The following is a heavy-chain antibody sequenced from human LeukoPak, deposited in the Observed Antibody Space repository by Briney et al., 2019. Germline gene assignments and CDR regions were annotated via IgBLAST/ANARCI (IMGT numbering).Heavy chain of an antibody. CDR3: ARIESATGGYFFDY. CDR2: SDCDDDN. Sequence: SLSTSGMCVAWILHRPGKARVWLARSDCDDDNYYTASLRTRLTISKDNSKNQVVLTMTNMDPVDTATYYCARIESATGGYFFDYWGQGTLVTVSS. J-gene: IGHJ4*02. CDR1: SLSTSGMC. D-gene: IGHD5-24*01. V-gene: IGHV2-70*11.